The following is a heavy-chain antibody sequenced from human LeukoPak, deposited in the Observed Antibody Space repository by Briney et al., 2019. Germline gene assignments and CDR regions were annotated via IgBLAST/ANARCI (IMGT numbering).Heavy chain of an antibody. D-gene: IGHD2-2*02. CDR3: ARVSCSSTSCYTEPDAFDI. V-gene: IGHV3-21*01. CDR2: ISSSGSYI. CDR1: GFTFSSYS. J-gene: IGHJ3*02. Sequence: GGSLRLSCAASGFTFSSYSMNWVRQAPGKGLEWVSSISSSGSYIYYADSVKGRFTISRDNAKNSLYLQMNSLRAEDTAVYYCARVSCSSTSCYTEPDAFDIWGQGTMVTVSS.